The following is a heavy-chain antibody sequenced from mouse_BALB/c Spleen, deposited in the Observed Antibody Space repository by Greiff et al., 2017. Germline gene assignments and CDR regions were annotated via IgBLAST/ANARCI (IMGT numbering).Heavy chain of an antibody. V-gene: IGHV5-6-5*01. CDR3: ARGGYGSSIYYAMDY. CDR1: GFTFSSYA. Sequence: EVMLVESGGGLVKPGGSLKLSCAASGFTFSSYAMSWVRQTPEKRLEWVASISSGGSTYYPDSVKGRFTISRDNARNILYLQMSSLRSEDTAMYYCARGGYGSSIYYAMDYWGQGTSVTVSS. J-gene: IGHJ4*01. D-gene: IGHD1-1*01. CDR2: ISSGGST.